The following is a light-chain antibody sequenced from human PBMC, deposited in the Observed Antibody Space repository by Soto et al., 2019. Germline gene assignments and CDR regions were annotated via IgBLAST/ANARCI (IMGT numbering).Light chain of an antibody. V-gene: IGLV2-14*01. CDR3: GSYTSSSPV. Sequence: QSVLTQPASVSGSPGQSITISCTGTSSDVGSYDYVSWYQQHPDKAPKLLVYDVSNRPSGVSDRFSGSKSGNTASLSISGLQAEDEAGYYCGSYTSSSPVFGGGTQLTVL. CDR1: SSDVGSYDY. J-gene: IGLJ2*01. CDR2: DVS.